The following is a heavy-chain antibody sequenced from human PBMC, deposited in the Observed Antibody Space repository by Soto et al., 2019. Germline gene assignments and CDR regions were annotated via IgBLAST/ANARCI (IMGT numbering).Heavy chain of an antibody. V-gene: IGHV3-30-3*01. Sequence: GSLRLSCAASGFTFSSYAMHWVRQAPGKGLEWVAVISYDGSNKYYADSVKGRFTISRDNSKNTLYLQMNSLRAEDTAVYYCARDAGYCSGGSCYSDVYYYYGMDFWGQGTTVTVSS. CDR1: GFTFSSYA. J-gene: IGHJ6*02. D-gene: IGHD2-15*01. CDR3: ARDAGYCSGGSCYSDVYYYYGMDF. CDR2: ISYDGSNK.